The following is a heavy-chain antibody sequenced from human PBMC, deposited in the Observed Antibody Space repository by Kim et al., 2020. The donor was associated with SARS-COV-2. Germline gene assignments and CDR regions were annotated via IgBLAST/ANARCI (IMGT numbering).Heavy chain of an antibody. J-gene: IGHJ5*02. CDR3: SRSMFDYVWGTSPKEEDA. Sequence: ASVKVSCKTSGYPFSSFGLTWVRQAPGQGLEWMGWITPLNFSAHYTQKFQGRLTMTADFSTSTAYMELRSLRSDDTAVYYCSRSMFDYVWGTSPKEEDAWGQGTLLTVSS. CDR1: GYPFSSFG. V-gene: IGHV1-18*01. D-gene: IGHD3-16*01. CDR2: ITPLNFSA.